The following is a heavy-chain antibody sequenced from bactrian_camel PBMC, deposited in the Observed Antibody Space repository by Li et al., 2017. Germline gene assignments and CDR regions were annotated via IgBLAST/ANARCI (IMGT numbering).Heavy chain of an antibody. Sequence: QLVESGGGLVQSGGSLSLSCAASGFLFSTEGMSWVRQAPGKGLEWVSTIGNDETKMYYSDSVKGRFTISREAAKNTVYLQMDSLKSEDAALYYCVTTDFTYWGQGTQVTVS. V-gene: IGHV3S40*01. CDR3: VTTDFTY. J-gene: IGHJ4*01. D-gene: IGHD7*01. CDR1: GFLFSTEG. CDR2: IGNDETKM.